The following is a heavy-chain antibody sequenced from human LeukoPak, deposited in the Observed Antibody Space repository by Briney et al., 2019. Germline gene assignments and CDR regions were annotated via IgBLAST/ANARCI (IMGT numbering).Heavy chain of an antibody. J-gene: IGHJ6*02. CDR2: IYYSGST. CDR3: ARSEDIVVVPAVYYGMDV. D-gene: IGHD2-2*01. CDR1: GGSISSYY. V-gene: IGHV4-59*01. Sequence: NPSETLSLTCTVSGGSISSYYWSWIRQPPGKGLEWIGYIYYSGSTNYNPSLKSRVTISVDTSKNQFSLKLSSVTAADTAAYYCARSEDIVVVPAVYYGMDVWGQGTTVTVSS.